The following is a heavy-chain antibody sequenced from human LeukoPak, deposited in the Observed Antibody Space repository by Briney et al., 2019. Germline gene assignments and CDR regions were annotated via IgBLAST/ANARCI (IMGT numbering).Heavy chain of an antibody. J-gene: IGHJ5*02. Sequence: GGSLRLSCAASGFTVSSYWMNWVRQAPGKGLVWVSRISSDGSTTSYADSVKGRFTISRDNAKNTLSLQMNSLRGEDTAVYYCARGIEVVAASDNWFDPWGQGTLVTVSS. CDR1: GFTVSSYW. CDR2: ISSDGSTT. CDR3: ARGIEVVAASDNWFDP. D-gene: IGHD2-2*01. V-gene: IGHV3-74*01.